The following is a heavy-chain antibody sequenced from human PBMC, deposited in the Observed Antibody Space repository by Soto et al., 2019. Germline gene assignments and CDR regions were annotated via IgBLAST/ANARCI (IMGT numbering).Heavy chain of an antibody. CDR1: GGSISSSNW. CDR3: ARGFIGVTVTTGYYYGMDV. V-gene: IGHV4-4*02. Sequence: RSLTCAVSGGSISSSNWWSWVRQPPGKGLEWIGEIYHSGSTNYNPSLKSRVTISVDKSKNQFSLKLSSVTAADTAVYYWARGFIGVTVTTGYYYGMDVWGQGTTVPVSS. CDR2: IYHSGST. J-gene: IGHJ6*02. D-gene: IGHD1-20*01.